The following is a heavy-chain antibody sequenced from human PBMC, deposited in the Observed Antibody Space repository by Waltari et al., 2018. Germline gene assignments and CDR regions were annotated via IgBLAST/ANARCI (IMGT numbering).Heavy chain of an antibody. CDR2: ITSDGSNT. V-gene: IGHV3-74*01. Sequence: EVQLVESGGGLVQPGGSLRLSCAASGFTFSRYWMYWVRQAPGTGLAGASHITSDGSNTGYADSVKGRFTISRDNAKNTLYMEMNSLRDEDTAVYYCVRDRGMDAWGQGTTVTVSS. CDR3: VRDRGMDA. CDR1: GFTFSRYW. J-gene: IGHJ6*02.